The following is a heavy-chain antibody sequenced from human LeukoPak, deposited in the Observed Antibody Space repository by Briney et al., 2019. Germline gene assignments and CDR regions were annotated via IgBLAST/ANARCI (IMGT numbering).Heavy chain of an antibody. CDR1: GFSFSNYW. Sequence: GGSLRLSCAASGFSFSNYWFHWVRQAPGEGLVWVSRTNEHGTIINYADSVKGRFTISRDNSENTLYLQMNSLRAEDTAVYYCAKGRAFDIWGQGTMVTVSS. V-gene: IGHV3-74*01. CDR2: TNEHGTII. J-gene: IGHJ3*02. CDR3: AKGRAFDI.